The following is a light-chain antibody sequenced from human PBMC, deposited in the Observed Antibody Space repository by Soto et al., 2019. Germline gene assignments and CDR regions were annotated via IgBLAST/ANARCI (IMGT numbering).Light chain of an antibody. CDR2: KIS. J-gene: IGKJ4*01. V-gene: IGKV2-24*01. Sequence: DIVMTQTPLSSPVTLGQPASISCRSSQSLVHSFGSTYLSWLQQRPGQPPRLLIYKISTRFDGVPDRFSGSGAGTDFTLKISRVEADDVGVYYCMQDTHFPLTFGGGTKVEVK. CDR1: QSLVHSFGSTY. CDR3: MQDTHFPLT.